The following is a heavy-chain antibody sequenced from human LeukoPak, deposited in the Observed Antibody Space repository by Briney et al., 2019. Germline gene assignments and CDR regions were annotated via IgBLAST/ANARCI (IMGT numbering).Heavy chain of an antibody. Sequence: GGSLRLSCAASGFTFSSYWMHWVRQAPGKGLVWVSRINSDGSSTSYADSVKGRFTISGDNAKNTLYLQMNSLRAEDTAVYYCARGAIVVVPAAIEGFGPWGQGTLVTVSS. V-gene: IGHV3-74*01. CDR2: INSDGSST. J-gene: IGHJ5*02. D-gene: IGHD2-2*02. CDR3: ARGAIVVVPAAIEGFGP. CDR1: GFTFSSYW.